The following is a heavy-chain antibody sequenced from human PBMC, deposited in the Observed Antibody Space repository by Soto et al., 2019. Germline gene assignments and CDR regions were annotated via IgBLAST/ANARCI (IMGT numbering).Heavy chain of an antibody. CDR3: AKVGIRGYSGSYYFDY. Sequence: QVQLVESGGGVVQPGRSLRLSCAASGFTFSSYGMHWVRQAPGKGLEWVAVISYDGSNKYYADSVKGRFTISRDNSKNTLYLQMNSLRAEDTAVYYCAKVGIRGYSGSYYFDYWGQGTQVTVSS. V-gene: IGHV3-30*18. J-gene: IGHJ4*02. CDR2: ISYDGSNK. D-gene: IGHD5-12*01. CDR1: GFTFSSYG.